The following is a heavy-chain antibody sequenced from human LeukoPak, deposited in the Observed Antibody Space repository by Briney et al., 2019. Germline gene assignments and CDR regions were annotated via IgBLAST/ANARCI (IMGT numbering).Heavy chain of an antibody. Sequence: PGGSLRPSCATSGFIVSDNYMTWVRPAPGKGLEWVSVIYRGGSTYYPESVQGRFTISRDNSKNMVYLQMYSLRVEDTAVYYCARGGGYGSGNHYRGGAFDIWGQGTMVTVSS. CDR3: ARGGGYGSGNHYRGGAFDI. D-gene: IGHD3-10*01. CDR2: IYRGGST. J-gene: IGHJ3*02. CDR1: GFIVSDNY. V-gene: IGHV3-53*01.